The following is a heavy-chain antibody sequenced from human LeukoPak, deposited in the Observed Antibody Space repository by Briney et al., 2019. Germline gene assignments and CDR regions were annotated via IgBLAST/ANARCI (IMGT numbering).Heavy chain of an antibody. CDR1: GGSISSYY. V-gene: IGHV4-4*07. CDR3: ARVLRFLERAPGYMDV. Sequence: SETLSLTCTVSGGSISSYYWSWIRQPAGKGLEWIGRIYTSGSTNYNPSLKSRVTMSVDTSKNQFSLKLSSVTAADTAVYYCARVLRFLERAPGYMDVWGKGTTVTVSS. D-gene: IGHD3-3*01. CDR2: IYTSGST. J-gene: IGHJ6*03.